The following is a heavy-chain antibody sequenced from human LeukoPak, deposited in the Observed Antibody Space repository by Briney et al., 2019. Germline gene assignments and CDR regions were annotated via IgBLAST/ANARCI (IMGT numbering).Heavy chain of an antibody. CDR1: GYSISSGYY. CDR2: INHSGST. D-gene: IGHD7-27*01. J-gene: IGHJ4*02. CDR3: ARGRNWGKPYYFDY. V-gene: IGHV4-34*01. Sequence: SETLSLTCAVSGYSISSGYYWSWIRQPPGKGLEWIGEINHSGSTNYNPSLKSRVTISVDTSKNQFSLKLSSVTAADTAVYYCARGRNWGKPYYFDYWGQGTLVTVSS.